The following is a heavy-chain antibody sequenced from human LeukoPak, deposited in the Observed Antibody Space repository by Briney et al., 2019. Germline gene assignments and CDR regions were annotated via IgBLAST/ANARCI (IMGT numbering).Heavy chain of an antibody. J-gene: IGHJ4*02. CDR3: ARGKSGYDYGLDS. V-gene: IGHV1-69*05. Sequence: SVKVSCKASGGTFSSHAISWVRQAPGQALEWAGGIIPVFGTTNYAQKFQGRVTVTTDESTSTGYMELRSLRSDDTAVYYCARGKSGYDYGLDSWGQETPVTVSS. D-gene: IGHD5-12*01. CDR2: IIPVFGTT. CDR1: GGTFSSHA.